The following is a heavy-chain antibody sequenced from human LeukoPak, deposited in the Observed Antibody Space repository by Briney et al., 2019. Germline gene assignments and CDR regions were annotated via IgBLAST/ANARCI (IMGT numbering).Heavy chain of an antibody. CDR3: AGDLSDGGSLDY. CDR2: ISSGSGYL. V-gene: IGHV3-21*01. J-gene: IGHJ4*02. Sequence: GGSLRLSCAASGFTFRPYSMNWVRQAPGKGLEWVSSISSGSGYLYYTDSVKGRFTISRDNAKNSLYLQMNSLRAEDTAVYYCAGDLSDGGSLDYWGQGTLVTVSS. D-gene: IGHD2-15*01. CDR1: GFTFRPYS.